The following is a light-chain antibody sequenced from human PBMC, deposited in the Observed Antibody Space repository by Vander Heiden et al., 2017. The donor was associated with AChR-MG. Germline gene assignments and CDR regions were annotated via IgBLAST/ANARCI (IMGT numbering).Light chain of an antibody. CDR1: QSVSSY. Sequence: IVLTQSPATLSLSPGERATLSCRASQSVSSYLAWYQQKSGQAPRLLIYDASNRATGIPARFSGSGSGTDFSLSISSLEPEDFAVYYCQQRSNWSITFGQGTRLEIK. V-gene: IGKV3-11*01. CDR2: DAS. CDR3: QQRSNWSIT. J-gene: IGKJ5*01.